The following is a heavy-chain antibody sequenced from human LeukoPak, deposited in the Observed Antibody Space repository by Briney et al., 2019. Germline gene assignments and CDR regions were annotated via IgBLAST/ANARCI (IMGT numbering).Heavy chain of an antibody. V-gene: IGHV4-39*07. D-gene: IGHD3-16*01. CDR3: ARGGVFPRQFDP. CDR1: GGSISSSSYY. J-gene: IGHJ5*02. CDR2: IYYSGST. Sequence: SETLSLTCTVSGGSISSSSYYWGWIRQPPGKGLEWIGSIYYSGSTYYNPSLKSRVTISVDTSKNQFSLNLTSVTAADTAVYYCARGGVFPRQFDPWGQGTLVTVSS.